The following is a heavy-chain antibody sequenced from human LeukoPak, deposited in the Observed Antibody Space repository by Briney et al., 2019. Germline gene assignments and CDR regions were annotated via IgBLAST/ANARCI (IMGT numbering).Heavy chain of an antibody. V-gene: IGHV1-2*02. D-gene: IGHD3-22*01. CDR2: INPNSAGT. J-gene: IGHJ6*03. CDR1: GYTFTGYY. CDR3: ARDIIRGYSQHYYYYYMDV. Sequence: ASVKVSCKASGYTFTGYYMHWVRQAPGQGLEWMGWINPNSAGTNFAQRFQGRLTMTRDTSISTAYMELSRLRSDDTAVYYCARDIIRGYSQHYYYYYMDVWGKGTTVTVSS.